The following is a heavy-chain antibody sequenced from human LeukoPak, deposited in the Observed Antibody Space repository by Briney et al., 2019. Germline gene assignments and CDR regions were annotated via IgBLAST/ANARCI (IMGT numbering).Heavy chain of an antibody. CDR2: IYYLGST. CDR1: GGSISSYY. Sequence: PSETLSLTCTVSGGSISSYYWSWIRQPPGKGLEWVGHIYYLGSTNYNPSLKSRVTISIDTSKNYFSLKLNSVVAADTAVYYCARDRPGSYWYFDLWGRGTLVTVSS. J-gene: IGHJ2*01. D-gene: IGHD3-10*01. V-gene: IGHV4-59*01. CDR3: ARDRPGSYWYFDL.